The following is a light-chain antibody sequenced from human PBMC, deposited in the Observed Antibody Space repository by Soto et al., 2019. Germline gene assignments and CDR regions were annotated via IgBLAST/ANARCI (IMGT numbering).Light chain of an antibody. Sequence: EIVLTQSPATLSLSPGERATLSCRASQSVSKYLSWYQQKPGQAPRLLIHDASIRATCIPARFSGSGSGTDVTLTISSLEPEDFGVYYCQQRRNWPQITFGGGTNVAIK. J-gene: IGKJ4*01. V-gene: IGKV3-11*01. CDR1: QSVSKY. CDR3: QQRRNWPQIT. CDR2: DAS.